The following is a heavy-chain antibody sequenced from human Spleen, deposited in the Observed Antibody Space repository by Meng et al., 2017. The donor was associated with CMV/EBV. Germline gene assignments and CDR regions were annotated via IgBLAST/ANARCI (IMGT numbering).Heavy chain of an antibody. CDR3: ARDVGSMVRGMNWFDP. CDR2: IIPIFGTA. V-gene: IGHV1-69*05. Sequence: GGSFSSYAISWVRQAPGQGLEWMGGIIPIFGTANYAQKFQGRITITTDESTSTAYMEVSSLRSEDTAVYYCARDVGSMVRGMNWFDPWGQGTLVTVSS. J-gene: IGHJ5*02. CDR1: GGSFSSYA. D-gene: IGHD3-10*01.